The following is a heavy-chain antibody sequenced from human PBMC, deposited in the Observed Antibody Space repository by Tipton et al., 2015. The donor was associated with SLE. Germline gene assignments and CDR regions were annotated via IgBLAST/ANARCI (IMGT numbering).Heavy chain of an antibody. Sequence: TLSLTCAVYGGSFSGYYWSWIRQPPGKGLEWIGYMYYSGSANYNPSLKSRVTISVDTSKNQFSLKLSSVTAADMAVYYCARGLSMVRSYMDVWGKGTTVTVSS. CDR2: MYYSGSA. CDR1: GGSFSGYY. V-gene: IGHV4-59*01. D-gene: IGHD3-10*01. CDR3: ARGLSMVRSYMDV. J-gene: IGHJ6*03.